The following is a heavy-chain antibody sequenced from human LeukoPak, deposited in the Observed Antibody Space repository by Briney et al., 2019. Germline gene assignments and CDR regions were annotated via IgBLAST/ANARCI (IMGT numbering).Heavy chain of an antibody. CDR3: ARARLSSTGGDD. CDR1: GFTFSNYE. D-gene: IGHD3-16*01. CDR2: ISISGTTI. V-gene: IGHV3-48*03. Sequence: GGAVRLSCAASGFTFSNYEMNWVRQAPGKGLEWVSSISISGTTIYYADSVKGRFTISRDNAKNSLSLQMNSLRAEDTAVYYCARARLSSTGGDDWGQGTLVT. J-gene: IGHJ4*02.